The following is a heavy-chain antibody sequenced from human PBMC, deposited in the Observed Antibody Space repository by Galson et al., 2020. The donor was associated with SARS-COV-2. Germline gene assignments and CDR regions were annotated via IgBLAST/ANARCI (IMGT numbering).Heavy chain of an antibody. CDR3: ARRQGGSCTSMSCSFDS. Sequence: HGESLKISCQTSGYDFTSRWIGWVRQIPGKGLEWMGIIYPGDSDTRYSPSFQGQVTISADRSISTTFLQWSSLRASDTAIYYCARRQGGSCTSMSCSFDSWGQGTLVTVSS. D-gene: IGHD2-2*01. V-gene: IGHV5-51*01. J-gene: IGHJ5*01. CDR2: IYPGDSDT. CDR1: GYDFTSRW.